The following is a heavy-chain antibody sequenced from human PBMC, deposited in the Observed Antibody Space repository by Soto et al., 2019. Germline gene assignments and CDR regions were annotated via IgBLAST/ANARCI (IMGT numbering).Heavy chain of an antibody. V-gene: IGHV3-13*01. Sequence: EVQLVESGGGLVQPGGSLRLSCVASGFTFSSHDMHWVRQATGKGLEWVSAITTAADTYYPGSVKGRFTISRENAKNSLYLQMTSLRAEDTAVYYCARVQYDAYDIWGQWTMVTVSS. CDR1: GFTFSSHD. CDR3: ARVQYDAYDI. J-gene: IGHJ3*02. D-gene: IGHD4-4*01. CDR2: ITTAADT.